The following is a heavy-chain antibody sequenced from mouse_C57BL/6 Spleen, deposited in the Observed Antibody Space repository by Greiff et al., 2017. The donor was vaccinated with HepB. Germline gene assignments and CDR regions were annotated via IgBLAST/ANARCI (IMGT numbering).Heavy chain of an antibody. Sequence: VQLQQSGAELVRPGASVKLSCTASGFNIKDYYMHWVKQRPEQGLEWIGRIDPEAGDTEYAPKFQGKATMTEDTSYNTAYLQLSSLTSEDTAVYYCTTSGTTADFDVWGTGTTVTVSS. V-gene: IGHV14-1*01. J-gene: IGHJ1*03. CDR2: IDPEAGDT. CDR1: GFNIKDYY. D-gene: IGHD1-2*01. CDR3: TTSGTTADFDV.